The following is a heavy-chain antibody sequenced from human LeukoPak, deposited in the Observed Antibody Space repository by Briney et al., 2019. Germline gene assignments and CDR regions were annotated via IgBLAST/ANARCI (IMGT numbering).Heavy chain of an antibody. CDR3: ARDRAAYSSSSGADY. CDR1: GFTFSSYN. J-gene: IGHJ4*02. Sequence: PGGSLRLSCAASGFTFSSYNMNWVRQAPGKGLEWVSSISSSSSYIYYADSVKGRFTISRDNAKNSLYLQMNSLRAEDTSVYYCARDRAAYSSSSGADYWGQGTLVTVSS. V-gene: IGHV3-21*01. D-gene: IGHD6-6*01. CDR2: ISSSSSYI.